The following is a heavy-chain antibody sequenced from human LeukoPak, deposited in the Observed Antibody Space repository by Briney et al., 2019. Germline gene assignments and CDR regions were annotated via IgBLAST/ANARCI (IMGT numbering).Heavy chain of an antibody. J-gene: IGHJ4*02. Sequence: PGGSLRLSCAASGFTFSSYAMSWVRQAPGKGLEWVSAISGSGGSTYYADSVKGRFTIPRDNSKNTLYLQMNSLRAEDTAVYYCAKDGSNDYGDYDFDYWGQGTLVTVSS. CDR1: GFTFSSYA. V-gene: IGHV3-23*01. D-gene: IGHD4-17*01. CDR3: AKDGSNDYGDYDFDY. CDR2: ISGSGGST.